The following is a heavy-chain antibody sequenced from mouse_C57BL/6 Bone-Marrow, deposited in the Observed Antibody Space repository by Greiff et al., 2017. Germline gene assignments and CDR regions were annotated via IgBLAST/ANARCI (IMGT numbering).Heavy chain of an antibody. CDR3: ASTSVDY. V-gene: IGHV1-82*01. CDR2: IYPGDGDT. CDR1: GYAFSSSW. J-gene: IGHJ4*01. Sequence: VQLQQSGPELVKPGASVKISCKASGYAFSSSWMNWVKQRPGKGLEWIGRIYPGDGDTNYNGKFKGKATLTADKSSSTAYMQLSSLTSEDSAVYFCASTSVDYWGQGTSVTVSS.